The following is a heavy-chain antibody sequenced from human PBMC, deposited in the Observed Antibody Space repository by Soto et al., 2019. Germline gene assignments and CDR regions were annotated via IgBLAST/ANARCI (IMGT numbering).Heavy chain of an antibody. D-gene: IGHD2-15*01. Sequence: EVQLLESGGGLVKPGGSLRLSCAASGFRFSNAWMNWVRQAPGKGMEWVGRIKRRSDGESTDYAEPGKGRFTVFRDDSKNALYLQMNRLKCDDTALYYCTTWSVEGVWGQGTTVTVS. CDR3: TTWSVEGV. CDR1: GFRFSNAW. J-gene: IGHJ6*02. CDR2: IKRRSDGEST. V-gene: IGHV3-15*07.